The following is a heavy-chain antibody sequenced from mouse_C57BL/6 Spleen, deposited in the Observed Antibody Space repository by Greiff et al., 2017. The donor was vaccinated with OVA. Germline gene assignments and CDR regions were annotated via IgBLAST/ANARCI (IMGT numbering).Heavy chain of an antibody. CDR2: INPNNGGT. J-gene: IGHJ2*01. CDR1: GYTFTDYY. CDR3: ARSGSSCLDY. V-gene: IGHV1-26*01. Sequence: EVQLQQSGPELVKPGASVKISCKASGYTFTDYYMNWVKQSHGKSLEWIGDINPNNGGTSYNQKFKGKATLTVDKSSSTAYMELRSLTSEDSAVYYCARSGSSCLDYWGQGTTLTVSS. D-gene: IGHD1-1*01.